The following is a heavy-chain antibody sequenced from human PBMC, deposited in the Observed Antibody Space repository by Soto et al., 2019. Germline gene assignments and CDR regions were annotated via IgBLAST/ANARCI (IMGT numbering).Heavy chain of an antibody. D-gene: IGHD3-10*01. J-gene: IGHJ4*02. CDR3: AKDSTYGLKTLLK. CDR2: ISWNSGSI. V-gene: IGHV3-9*01. Sequence: EVQLVESGGGLVQPGRSLRLSCAASGFTFDDYAMHWVRQAPGKGLEWVSGISWNSGSIGYADSVKGRFTISRDNAQNSLYLQMNSLRAEDTALYYCAKDSTYGLKTLLKWGQGTLVTVSS. CDR1: GFTFDDYA.